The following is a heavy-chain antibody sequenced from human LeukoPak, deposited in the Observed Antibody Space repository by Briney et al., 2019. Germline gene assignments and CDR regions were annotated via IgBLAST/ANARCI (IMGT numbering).Heavy chain of an antibody. CDR1: GFTFSSYA. V-gene: IGHV3-30-3*01. J-gene: IGHJ4*02. Sequence: GRSLRLSCAASGFTFSSYAMHWVRQAPGKGLEWVAVISYDGSNKYYADSVKGRFTISRDNSKNTLYLQMNSLRAEDTAVYYCARDHARVVITLVDYWGQGTLVTVSS. CDR3: ARDHARVVITLVDY. CDR2: ISYDGSNK. D-gene: IGHD3-22*01.